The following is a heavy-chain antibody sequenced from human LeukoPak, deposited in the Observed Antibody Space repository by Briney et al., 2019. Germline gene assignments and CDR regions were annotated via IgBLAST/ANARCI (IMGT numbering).Heavy chain of an antibody. CDR2: ISYDGSNK. D-gene: IGHD5-18*01. Sequence: PGGSLRLSCAASGFTFSHYAMHWVRQAPGKGLEWVAVISYDGSNKYYADSVKGRFTISRDNSKDPMYLQMNSLRAEDTAVYYCARQGIHLWFDFWGQGTLVTVSS. CDR1: GFTFSHYA. V-gene: IGHV3-30-3*01. CDR3: ARQGIHLWFDF. J-gene: IGHJ4*02.